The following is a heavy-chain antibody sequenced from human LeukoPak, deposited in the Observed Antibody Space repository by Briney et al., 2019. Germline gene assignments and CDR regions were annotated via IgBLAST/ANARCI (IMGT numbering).Heavy chain of an antibody. CDR2: VSDTGIT. V-gene: IGHV4-59*01. Sequence: PSETLSLTCSVSGGSMKNSFWSWIRQPPGKGLEWIGCVSDTGITNSNPSLKSRVTFSIDTSKDQFYLKLRSVTAADTALYFCARNRFQLTGAYWFDPWGRGTLVTVSS. J-gene: IGHJ5*02. CDR3: ARNRFQLTGAYWFDP. CDR1: GGSMKNSF. D-gene: IGHD3-16*01.